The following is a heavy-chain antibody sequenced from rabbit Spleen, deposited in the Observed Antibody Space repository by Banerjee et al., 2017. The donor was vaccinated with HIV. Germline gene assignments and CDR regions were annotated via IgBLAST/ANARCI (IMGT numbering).Heavy chain of an antibody. D-gene: IGHD4-2*01. J-gene: IGHJ4*01. CDR3: ARDAAGREDFNL. V-gene: IGHV1S7*01. CDR2: IYPITETT. CDR1: GFTISNFW. Sequence: QLEESGGRLVQPGGSLTLSCKAYGFTISNFWMNWVRQAPGKGLEWIGIIYPITETTYYANWVNGRFTISSDNAQNTVDLQMNSLTAADTATYFCARDAAGREDFNLWGQGTLVTVS.